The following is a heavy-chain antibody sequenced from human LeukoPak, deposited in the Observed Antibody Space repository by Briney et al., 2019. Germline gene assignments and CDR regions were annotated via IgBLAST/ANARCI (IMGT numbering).Heavy chain of an antibody. V-gene: IGHV3-30*18. Sequence: PGGSLRLSCAASGFTFSVADMHWVRQAPGKGLEWVALISYDGSNKYYADSVKGRFTISRDNSKNTLYLQMNSLRVEDTAMYYCAKDRSSSWTWTIDYWGQGTLVTVSS. D-gene: IGHD6-13*01. CDR3: AKDRSSSWTWTIDY. J-gene: IGHJ4*02. CDR1: GFTFSVAD. CDR2: ISYDGSNK.